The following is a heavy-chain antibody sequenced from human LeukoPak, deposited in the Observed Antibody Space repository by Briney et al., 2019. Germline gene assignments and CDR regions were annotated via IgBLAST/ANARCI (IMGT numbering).Heavy chain of an antibody. D-gene: IGHD6-19*01. CDR1: GFTFSSYS. V-gene: IGHV3-21*01. CDR2: ISSSGTYK. J-gene: IGHJ4*02. Sequence: GGSLRLSCAVSGFTFSSYSMSWVRQAPGKGLGWVSSISSSGTYKYYADSVKGRFTISRDNAKNSLYLQMNSLRAEDTAVYYCAKGKDSVAGATNDYWGQGTLVTVSS. CDR3: AKGKDSVAGATNDY.